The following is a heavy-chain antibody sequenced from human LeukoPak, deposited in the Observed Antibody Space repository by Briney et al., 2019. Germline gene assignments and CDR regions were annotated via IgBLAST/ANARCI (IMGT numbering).Heavy chain of an antibody. CDR3: AKDQRPRNYGFDP. CDR1: GFTFSSYG. CDR2: IRYDGNNK. V-gene: IGHV3-30*02. D-gene: IGHD4-11*01. J-gene: IGHJ5*02. Sequence: PGGSLRLSCAASGFTFSSYGMHWVRQAPGKGLEGVAFIRYDGNNKYYVESVKGRFTISRDNSKNTLYLQMNSLSSEDTAVYYCAKDQRPRNYGFDPWGQGTLVTVSS.